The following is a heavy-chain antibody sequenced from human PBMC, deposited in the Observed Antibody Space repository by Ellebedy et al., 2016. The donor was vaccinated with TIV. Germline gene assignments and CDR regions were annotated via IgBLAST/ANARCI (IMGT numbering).Heavy chain of an antibody. V-gene: IGHV4-59*01. CDR2: IYYSGST. Sequence: SETLSLXXTVSGGSISSYYWSWIRQPPGKGLEWIGYIYYSGSTNYNPSLKSRVTISVDTSKNQFSLKLSSVTAADTAVYYCAREWGDGEMATIIWGQGTLVTVSS. CDR1: GGSISSYY. D-gene: IGHD5-24*01. J-gene: IGHJ4*02. CDR3: AREWGDGEMATII.